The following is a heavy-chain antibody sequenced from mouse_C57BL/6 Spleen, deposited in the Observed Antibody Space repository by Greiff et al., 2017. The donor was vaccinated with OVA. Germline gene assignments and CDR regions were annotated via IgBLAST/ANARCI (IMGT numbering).Heavy chain of an antibody. J-gene: IGHJ3*01. V-gene: IGHV14-3*01. CDR1: GFNIKNTY. CDR3: ASIYYGNYEGFAY. CDR2: IDPANGNT. D-gene: IGHD2-1*01. Sequence: EVKLVESVAELVRPGASVKLSCTASGFNIKNTYMHWVKQRPEQGLEWIGRIDPANGNTKYAPKFQGKATITADTSSNTAYLQLSSLTSEDTAIYYCASIYYGNYEGFAYWGQGTLVTVSA.